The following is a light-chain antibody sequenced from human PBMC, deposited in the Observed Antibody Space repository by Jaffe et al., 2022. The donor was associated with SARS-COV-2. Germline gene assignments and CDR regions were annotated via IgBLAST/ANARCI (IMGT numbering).Light chain of an antibody. CDR2: DVS. CDR1: SSDVGGYNY. J-gene: IGLJ2*01. V-gene: IGLV2-11*01. CDR3: SSYAGDYTFWV. Sequence: QSALTQPRSVSGSPGQSVTISCTGTSSDVGGYNYVSWYQHHPGKAPKVMIYDVSERPSGVPDRFSGSKSGNTASLIISGLQSDDEADYYCSSYAGDYTFWVFGGGTKLTVL.